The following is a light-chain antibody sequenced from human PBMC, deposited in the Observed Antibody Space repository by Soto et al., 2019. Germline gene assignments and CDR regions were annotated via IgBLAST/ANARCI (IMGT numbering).Light chain of an antibody. CDR2: DVS. J-gene: IGLJ1*01. V-gene: IGLV2-11*01. Sequence: QSALTQPHSVSGSPGQSVTISCTGTSSDVGGYNYVSWYQQHPGKAPKLMIHDVSKRPSGVPDRFSGSKSGNTASLTISGLQAEDEADYYCCSYAGSASFVFGTGTKLTVL. CDR3: CSYAGSASFV. CDR1: SSDVGGYNY.